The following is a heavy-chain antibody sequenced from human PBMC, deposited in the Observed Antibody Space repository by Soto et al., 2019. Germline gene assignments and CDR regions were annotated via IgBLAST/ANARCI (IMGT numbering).Heavy chain of an antibody. CDR1: GDTVSSTRW. CDR2: IYHLGTT. V-gene: IGHV4-4*02. CDR3: ARTGKFYYYDMSGLPFDP. J-gene: IGHJ5*02. D-gene: IGHD3-22*01. Sequence: PSETLSLTCTVSGDTVSSTRWLSWVRLSPGRGLEWIGDIYHLGTTNYNPSLKRRVSISLDKSKNQFSLKLTSVTAADTAVYFCARTGKFYYYDMSGLPFDPWGPGVLVTVSS.